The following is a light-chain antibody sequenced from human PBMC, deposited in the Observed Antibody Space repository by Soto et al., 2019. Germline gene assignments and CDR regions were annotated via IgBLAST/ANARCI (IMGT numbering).Light chain of an antibody. CDR2: GTS. CDR3: QQYGSSPPIT. V-gene: IGKV3-20*01. CDR1: QSVRSRY. J-gene: IGKJ5*01. Sequence: ETVLTQSPGTLSLSPGERATLSCRASQSVRSRYLAWYQQKPGQAPRLLIYGTSSRATGIRDRFSGSGSGTDFTLTISRLEPEDIAVYYCQQYGSSPPITFGQGTRLEIK.